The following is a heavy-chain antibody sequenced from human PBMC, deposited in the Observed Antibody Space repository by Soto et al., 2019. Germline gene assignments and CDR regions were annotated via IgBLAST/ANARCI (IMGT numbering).Heavy chain of an antibody. V-gene: IGHV3-33*01. CDR3: ARGSIAAAHHPPFDP. CDR2: IWYDGSNK. D-gene: IGHD6-13*01. J-gene: IGHJ5*02. Sequence: QVQLVESGGGVVQPGRSLRLSCAASGFTFSSYGMHWVRQAPGKGLEWVAVIWYDGSNKYYADSVKGRFTISRDNSKNTLYRQMNSLRAEDTAVYYCARGSIAAAHHPPFDPWGQGTLVTVSS. CDR1: GFTFSSYG.